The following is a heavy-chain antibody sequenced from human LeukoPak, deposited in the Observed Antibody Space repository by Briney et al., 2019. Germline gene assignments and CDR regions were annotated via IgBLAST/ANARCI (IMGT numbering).Heavy chain of an antibody. CDR2: FDPEDGET. V-gene: IGHV1-24*01. D-gene: IGHD6-19*01. CDR1: GYTLTELS. J-gene: IGHJ5*02. CDR3: ATIAVAGLNWFDP. Sequence: GSVTDSCKGSGYTLTELSMHWVRQAPGKGLEWVGGFDPEDGETIYAQKFQGRVTMTEDTSTDTAYMDLSSLRSEDTAGYYCATIAVAGLNWFDPWGQGTLVTVSS.